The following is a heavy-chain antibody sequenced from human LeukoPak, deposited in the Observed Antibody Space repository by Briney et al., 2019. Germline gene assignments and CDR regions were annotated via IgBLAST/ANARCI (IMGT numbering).Heavy chain of an antibody. CDR2: IKKDGSEK. CDR1: GFTFSSHW. CDR3: ARDLSGVTGYTYGRGIDY. V-gene: IGHV3-7*01. J-gene: IGHJ4*02. Sequence: GGSLRLSCAASGFTFSSHWMSWVRKAPGKGLEWVANIKKDGSEKYYVDSVKGRFTISRDNAKTSLYLQMNSLRAEDTAVYYCARDLSGVTGYTYGRGIDYWGQGTLVTVSS. D-gene: IGHD5-18*01.